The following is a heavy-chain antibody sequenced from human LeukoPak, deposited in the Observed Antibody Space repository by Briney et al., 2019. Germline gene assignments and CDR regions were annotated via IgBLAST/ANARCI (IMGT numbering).Heavy chain of an antibody. V-gene: IGHV3-74*03. D-gene: IGHD7-27*01. CDR1: GFSFSGHW. Sequence: GGSVRLSCVASGFSFSGHWMHWVRQAPGKGLVAVSRITPDGTDTAYADSVKGRFTISRDNAKNTLYLEMNSLTAEDTALYYCTRSGFSTGYDYWGQGTLVTDSS. CDR2: ITPDGTDT. CDR3: TRSGFSTGYDY. J-gene: IGHJ4*02.